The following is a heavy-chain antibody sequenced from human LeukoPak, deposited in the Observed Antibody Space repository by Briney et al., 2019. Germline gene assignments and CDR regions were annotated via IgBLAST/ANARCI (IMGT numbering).Heavy chain of an antibody. CDR1: GGTFSSYA. D-gene: IGHD2-21*02. CDR3: ARGGWYCGGDCYAYFDY. V-gene: IGHV1-69*06. J-gene: IGHJ4*02. CDR2: IIPIFGTA. Sequence: GASVKVSCKASGGTFSSYAISWVRQAPGQGLEWMGGIIPIFGTANYAQKFQGRVTITADKSTSTAYMELSSLRSEDTAVYYCARGGWYCGGDCYAYFDYWGQGTLVTVSS.